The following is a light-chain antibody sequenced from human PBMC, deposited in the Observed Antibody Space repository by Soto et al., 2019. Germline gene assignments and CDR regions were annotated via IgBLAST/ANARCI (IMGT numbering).Light chain of an antibody. J-gene: IGKJ5*01. V-gene: IGKV1-39*01. CDR3: QQRSNWPPIT. CDR1: QSISSY. CDR2: AAS. Sequence: DLQRTQSRSSLAASVGGRVTITCRSSQSISSYLNWYQQKPGKAPKLLIYAASSLQSGVPSRFSGSGSGTDFTLTISSLEPEDFAVYYCQQRSNWPPITFGQGTRLEIK.